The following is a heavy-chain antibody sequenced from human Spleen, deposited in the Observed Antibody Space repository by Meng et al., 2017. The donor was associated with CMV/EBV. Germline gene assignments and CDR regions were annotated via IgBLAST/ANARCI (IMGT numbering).Heavy chain of an antibody. Sequence: GESLKISCTASGFTFGDYAMSWVRQAPGKGLEWVGFIRSKAYGGTTEYAASVKGRFTISRDDSKSIAYLQMNSLKTEDTAVYYCTRALRYFDWSDAFDIWGQGTMVTVSS. CDR3: TRALRYFDWSDAFDI. CDR1: GFTFGDYA. V-gene: IGHV3-49*04. J-gene: IGHJ3*02. D-gene: IGHD3-9*01. CDR2: IRSKAYGGTT.